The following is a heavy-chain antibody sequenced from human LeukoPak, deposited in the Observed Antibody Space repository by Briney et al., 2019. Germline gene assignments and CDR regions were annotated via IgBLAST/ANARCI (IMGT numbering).Heavy chain of an antibody. J-gene: IGHJ4*02. Sequence: GGSLRLSCAASGFTFSSYAMSWVRQAPGKGLEWVSAISGSGGSTYYADPVKGRFTISRDNSKNTLYLQMNSLSAEDTAVYYCAKDFLGYYGSGSYYVQRFFDYWGQGTLVTVSS. CDR3: AKDFLGYYGSGSYYVQRFFDY. D-gene: IGHD3-10*01. CDR2: ISGSGGST. CDR1: GFTFSSYA. V-gene: IGHV3-23*01.